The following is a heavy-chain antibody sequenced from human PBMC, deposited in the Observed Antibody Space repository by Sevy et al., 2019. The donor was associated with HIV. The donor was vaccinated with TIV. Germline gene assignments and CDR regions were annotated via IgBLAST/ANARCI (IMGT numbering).Heavy chain of an antibody. CDR3: AKVGDYSNYDFDY. CDR1: GFTFSTYA. J-gene: IGHJ4*02. Sequence: GGSLRLSCAASGFTFSTYAMSWVRQAPGKGLEWVSGISGSGGRTYYADFVKGRFTISRDKSKNTLYLQMNSLRTEDTAVYYCAKVGDYSNYDFDYWGQGTQVTVSS. CDR2: ISGSGGRT. V-gene: IGHV3-23*01. D-gene: IGHD4-4*01.